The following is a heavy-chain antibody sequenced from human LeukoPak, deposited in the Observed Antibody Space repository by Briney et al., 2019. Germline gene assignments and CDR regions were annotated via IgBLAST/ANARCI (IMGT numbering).Heavy chain of an antibody. D-gene: IGHD2-15*01. CDR3: AKDRGRRMLQIDY. CDR2: IWYDGSNK. CDR1: GFTFSSYG. V-gene: IGHV3-33*06. J-gene: IGHJ4*02. Sequence: GRSLRLSCAASGFTFSSYGMHWVRQAPGKGLEWVAVIWYDGSNKYYADSVKGRFTISRDNSKNTLYLQMNSLRAEDTAVYYCAKDRGRRMLQIDYWGQGTLVTVSS.